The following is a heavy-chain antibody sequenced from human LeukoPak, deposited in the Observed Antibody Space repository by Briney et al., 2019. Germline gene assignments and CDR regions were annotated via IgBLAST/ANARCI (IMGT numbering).Heavy chain of an antibody. CDR1: GFTFSSYA. D-gene: IGHD6-13*01. J-gene: IGHJ4*02. CDR3: AKGGMYSSSWFDY. Sequence: GGSLRLSCAASGFTFSSYAMSWVRQAPGKGLEWVSAIGGSGGSTYYADSVKGRFTISRDNSKNTLYLQMNSLRAEDTAVYYCAKGGMYSSSWFDYWGQGTLVTVSS. V-gene: IGHV3-23*01. CDR2: IGGSGGST.